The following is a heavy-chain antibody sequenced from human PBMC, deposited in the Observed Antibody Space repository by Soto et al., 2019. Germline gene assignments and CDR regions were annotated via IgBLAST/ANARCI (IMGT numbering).Heavy chain of an antibody. J-gene: IGHJ4*02. D-gene: IGHD1-26*01. CDR1: GGSGSSGSFY. V-gene: IGHV4-61*01. CDR2: IYYNGST. CDR3: ATFGIVGASSFDY. Sequence: AQTLSLTCAVSGGSGSSGSFYWGWIRQPPGKGLEWIGNIYYNGSTNYNPSLKSRVTISVDTSKNQFSLMLSSVTAADTAVYYCATFGIVGASSFDYWGQGTLVTVSS.